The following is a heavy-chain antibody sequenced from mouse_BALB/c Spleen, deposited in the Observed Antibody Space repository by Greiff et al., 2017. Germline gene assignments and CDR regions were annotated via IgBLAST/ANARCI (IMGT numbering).Heavy chain of an antibody. D-gene: IGHD1-1*01. Sequence: VQVVESGPGLVAPSQSLSITCTVSGFSLTGYGVNWVRQPPGKGLEWLGMIWGDGSTDYNSALKSRLSISKDNSKSQVFLKMNSLQTDDTARYYCARDHYYGSNWYFDVWGAGTTVTVSS. V-gene: IGHV2-6-7*01. J-gene: IGHJ1*01. CDR3: ARDHYYGSNWYFDV. CDR1: GFSLTGYG. CDR2: IWGDGST.